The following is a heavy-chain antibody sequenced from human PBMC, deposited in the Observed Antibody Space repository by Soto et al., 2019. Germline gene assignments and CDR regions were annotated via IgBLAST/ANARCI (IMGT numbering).Heavy chain of an antibody. CDR3: ARGELGVLYGSSWEYYFDY. Sequence: ASVKVSCKASGYTFTSYYMHWVRQAPGQGLEWMGIINPSGGSTSYAQKFQGRVTMTRDTSTSTVYMELSSLRSEDTAVYYCARGELGVLYGSSWEYYFDYWGQGTLVTVSS. J-gene: IGHJ4*02. D-gene: IGHD6-13*01. CDR1: GYTFTSYY. V-gene: IGHV1-46*01. CDR2: INPSGGST.